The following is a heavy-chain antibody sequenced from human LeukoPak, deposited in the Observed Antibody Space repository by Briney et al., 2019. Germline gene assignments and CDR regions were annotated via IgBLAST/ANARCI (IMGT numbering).Heavy chain of an antibody. CDR3: ATSTGGYSDLYFHY. CDR1: GYTFTAYG. CDR2: ISGYNGDT. J-gene: IGHJ4*02. Sequence: ASVKVSCTASGYTFTAYGISWVRQAPGQGLEWMGWISGYNGDTTYAQRFEGRVTMTTDTSTTTAFMDLRSLRSDDTAVYFCATSTGGYSDLYFHYWGQGTLVSVSS. D-gene: IGHD3-22*01. V-gene: IGHV1-18*01.